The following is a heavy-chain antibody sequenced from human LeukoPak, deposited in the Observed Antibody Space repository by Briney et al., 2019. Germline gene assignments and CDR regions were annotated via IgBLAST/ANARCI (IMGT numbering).Heavy chain of an antibody. CDR1: GGSINNYY. CDR3: ARVALHYDFWSGYSAGFDP. J-gene: IGHJ5*02. D-gene: IGHD3-3*01. V-gene: IGHV4-59*01. CDR2: IYYSGST. Sequence: SETLSLTCTVSGGSINNYYWSWIRQPPGKGLEWIGYIYYSGSTNYNPSLKSRVTISVDTSKNQFSLKLSSVTAADTAVYYCARVALHYDFWSGYSAGFDPWGQGTLVTVSS.